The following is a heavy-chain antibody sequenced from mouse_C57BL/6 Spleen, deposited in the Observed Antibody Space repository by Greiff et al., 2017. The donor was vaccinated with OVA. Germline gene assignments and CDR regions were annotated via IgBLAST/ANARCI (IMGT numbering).Heavy chain of an antibody. D-gene: IGHD4-1*01. CDR1: GYSITSGYY. Sequence: EVQLQQSGPGLVKPSQSLSLTCSVTGYSITSGYYWNWIRQFPGNKLEWMGSISYDGSNNYNPSLKNRISITRDTSKNQFFLKLNSVTTEDTATYYCAREGNWDVGFAYWGQGTLVTVSA. CDR2: ISYDGSN. V-gene: IGHV3-6*01. CDR3: AREGNWDVGFAY. J-gene: IGHJ3*01.